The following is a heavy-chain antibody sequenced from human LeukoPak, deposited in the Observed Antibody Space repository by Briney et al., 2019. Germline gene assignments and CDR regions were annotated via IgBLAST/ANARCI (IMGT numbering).Heavy chain of an antibody. V-gene: IGHV5-51*01. CDR1: GYSFTAYW. CDR3: AGHDADCGGRSCYDWFDP. J-gene: IGHJ5*02. Sequence: GESLKISCRGSGYSFTAYWIAWVRQMPGKGLELMGIIFYRGSDTIYSPAVKGQVTISADNSTNTDYLKWRILKPSDTAMYYCAGHDADCGGRSCYDWFDPWGQGTLVTVSS. CDR2: IFYRGSDT. D-gene: IGHD2-15*01.